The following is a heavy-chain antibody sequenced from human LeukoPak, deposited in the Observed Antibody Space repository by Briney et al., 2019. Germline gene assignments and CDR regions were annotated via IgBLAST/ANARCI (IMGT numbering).Heavy chain of an antibody. CDR3: AKGMGAAAGTSDY. Sequence: SETLSLTCTVSGGSISSSSYYWGWIRQPPGKGLEWIGSIYYSGSTYYNPPLKSRVTISVDTSKNQFSLKLSSVTAADTAVYYCAKGMGAAAGTSDYWGQGTLVTVSS. D-gene: IGHD6-13*01. V-gene: IGHV4-39*01. CDR2: IYYSGST. J-gene: IGHJ4*02. CDR1: GGSISSSSYY.